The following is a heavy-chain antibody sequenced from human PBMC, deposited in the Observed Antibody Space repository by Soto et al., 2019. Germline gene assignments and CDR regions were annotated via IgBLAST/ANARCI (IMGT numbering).Heavy chain of an antibody. J-gene: IGHJ6*02. CDR2: IYHSGST. CDR3: AREEASSGSAYGMDV. D-gene: IGHD3-10*01. V-gene: IGHV4-4*02. Sequence: QVQLQESGPGLVKPSGTLSLTCAVSGGSISSSNWWRWVRQPPGERLEWSGEIYHSGSTNNTPSLTRRVTISVDKYKHQFDLKLSAVTAADPAVYYCAREEASSGSAYGMDVWGQGTTVTVS. CDR1: GGSISSSNW.